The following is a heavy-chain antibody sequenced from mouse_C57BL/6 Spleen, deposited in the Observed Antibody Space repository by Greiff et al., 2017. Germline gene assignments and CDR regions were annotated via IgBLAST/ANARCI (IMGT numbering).Heavy chain of an antibody. V-gene: IGHV1-63*01. D-gene: IGHD3-2*02. Sequence: VKVVESGAELVRPGTSVKMSCKASGYTFTNYWIGWAKQRPGHGLEWIGDIYPGGGYTNYNEKFKGKATLTADKSSSTAYMQFSSLTSEDSAIYYCARGSSGFDYWGQGTTLTVSS. CDR2: IYPGGGYT. J-gene: IGHJ2*01. CDR3: ARGSSGFDY. CDR1: GYTFTNYW.